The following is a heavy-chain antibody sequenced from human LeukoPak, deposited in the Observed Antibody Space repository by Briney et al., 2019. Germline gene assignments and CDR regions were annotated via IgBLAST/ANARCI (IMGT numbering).Heavy chain of an antibody. CDR3: ASALAVAESWREFDP. D-gene: IGHD6-19*01. V-gene: IGHV3-30*04. Sequence: SCKASGYTFTSYAMHWVRQAPGKGLEWVAVISYDGSNKYYADSVKGRFTIFRDNSKNTLYLQMNSLRAEDTAVYYCASALAVAESWREFDPWGQGTLVTVSS. J-gene: IGHJ5*02. CDR2: ISYDGSNK. CDR1: GYTFTSYA.